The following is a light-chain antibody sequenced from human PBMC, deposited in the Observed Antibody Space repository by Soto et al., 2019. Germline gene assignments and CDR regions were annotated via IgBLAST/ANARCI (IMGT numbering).Light chain of an antibody. Sequence: QSVLTQPPSASGTPGQRVTISCSGSSSNIGSNTVNWYQQLPGTAPKLLIYGHNLRPSGVPDRFSGSKSGTSASLAISGLQSEDEADYYCAAWDDSLKAVVFGGGTKLTVL. J-gene: IGLJ2*01. CDR3: AAWDDSLKAVV. CDR2: GHN. V-gene: IGLV1-44*01. CDR1: SSNIGSNT.